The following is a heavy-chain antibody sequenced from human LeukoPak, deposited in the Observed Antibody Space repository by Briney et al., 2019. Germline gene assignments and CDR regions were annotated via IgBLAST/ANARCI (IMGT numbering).Heavy chain of an antibody. Sequence: GASVKVSCKASGYTFTSYGISWVRQAPGQGLEWMGWISAYNGNTNYAQKLQGRVTMTTDTSTSTAYMELRSLRSDDTAVYYCAKPSACSSLSCYNYFDYWGQGTLVTVSS. CDR2: ISAYNGNT. D-gene: IGHD2-15*01. CDR3: AKPSACSSLSCYNYFDY. CDR1: GYTFTSYG. V-gene: IGHV1-18*01. J-gene: IGHJ4*02.